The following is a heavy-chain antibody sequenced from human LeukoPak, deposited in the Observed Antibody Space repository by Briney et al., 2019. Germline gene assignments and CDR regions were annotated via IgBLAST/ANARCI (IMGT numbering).Heavy chain of an antibody. Sequence: GGSLRLSCAASGFPFRDYYMSWIRQAPGKGLEWISYISGGGTPIHYADSVRSRFTISKDNAQNSLYLQMNSLKAEDTAVYYCARDRRNYVWGKGTTVTVSS. D-gene: IGHD2/OR15-2a*01. CDR2: ISGGGTPI. J-gene: IGHJ6*04. CDR3: ARDRRNYV. V-gene: IGHV3-11*04. CDR1: GFPFRDYY.